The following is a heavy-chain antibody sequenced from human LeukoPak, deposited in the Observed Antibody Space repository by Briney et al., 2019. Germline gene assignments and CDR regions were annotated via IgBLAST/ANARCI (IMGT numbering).Heavy chain of an antibody. Sequence: GGSLRLSCAASGFTFSSYSMNWVRQAPGKGLEWVAGISDSGGRTNYADSVKGRFTISRDNPKNTLYLQMNSLRAEDTAVYFCAKRGVVARVILVGFHKEAYYFDSWGQGALVTVSS. J-gene: IGHJ4*02. CDR2: ISDSGGRT. D-gene: IGHD3-22*01. CDR3: AKRGVVARVILVGFHKEAYYFDS. CDR1: GFTFSSYS. V-gene: IGHV3-23*01.